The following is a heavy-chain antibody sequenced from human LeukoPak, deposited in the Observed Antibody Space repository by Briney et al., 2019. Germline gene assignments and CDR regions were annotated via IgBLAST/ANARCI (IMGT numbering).Heavy chain of an antibody. CDR1: GFTFSTYG. CDR2: IWSDGSNK. J-gene: IGHJ4*02. Sequence: PGGSLRLSCAASGFTFSTYGMHWVRQAPGKGLEWVAVIWSDGSNKYYADSVKGRFTISRDNSKNTLYLQMNTLRAEDTAVYYCTRRYRRARNLDYWGQGTLVTVSS. CDR3: TRRYRRARNLDY. V-gene: IGHV3-33*01. D-gene: IGHD1-14*01.